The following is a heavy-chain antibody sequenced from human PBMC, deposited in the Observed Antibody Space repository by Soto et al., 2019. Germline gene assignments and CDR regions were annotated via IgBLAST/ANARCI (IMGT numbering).Heavy chain of an antibody. J-gene: IGHJ6*02. CDR2: IYYSGST. Sequence: PSETLSLTCTVSGGSISSGGYYWSWIRQHPGKGLEWIGYIYYSGSTYYNPSLKSRVTISVDTSKNQFSLKLSPVTAADTAVYYCARGYYDFWSATPGGMDVWGQGTTVTVSS. CDR3: ARGYYDFWSATPGGMDV. CDR1: GGSISSGGYY. V-gene: IGHV4-31*03. D-gene: IGHD3-3*01.